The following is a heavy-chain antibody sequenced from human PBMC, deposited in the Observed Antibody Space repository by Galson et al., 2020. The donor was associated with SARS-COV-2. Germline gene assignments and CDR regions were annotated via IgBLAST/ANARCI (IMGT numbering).Heavy chain of an antibody. D-gene: IGHD1-26*01. V-gene: IGHV4-31*03. CDR3: ASGLGGDY. J-gene: IGHJ4*02. CDR1: GGSITSDGSY. CDR2: IFYSGFT. Sequence: SETLSLTCTVWGGSITSDGSYWSWIRQHPGKGLEWLGYIFYSGFTYYNPSLRSRVTMSLDTSKNQFSLKLNSVTAADTAVYYWASGLGGDYWGQGTLVTVSS.